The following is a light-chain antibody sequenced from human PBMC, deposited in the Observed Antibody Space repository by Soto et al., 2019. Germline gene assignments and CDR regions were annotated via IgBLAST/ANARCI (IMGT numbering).Light chain of an antibody. CDR2: GAS. CDR3: QQYGSSPILA. Sequence: EIVLTQSPDTLSLSPGERATLSCRASQSITSGQLAWYQQKPCQAPRLLIYGASSRATGIPDRFSGSGSGTDFTLTINRLEPEDFAVYYCQQYGSSPILAFGGGTKVEI. V-gene: IGKV3-20*01. CDR1: QSITSGQ. J-gene: IGKJ4*01.